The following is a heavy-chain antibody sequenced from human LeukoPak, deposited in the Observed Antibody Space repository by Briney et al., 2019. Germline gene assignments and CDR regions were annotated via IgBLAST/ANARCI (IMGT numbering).Heavy chain of an antibody. D-gene: IGHD3-10*01. CDR2: INPNSGGT. CDR3: ARDGSGSYYNEYYYYGMDV. CDR1: GYTFTGYY. Sequence: ASVKVSYKASGYTFTGYYMHWVRQAPGQGLEWMGWINPNSGGTNYAQKFQGRVTMTRDTSISTAYMELSRLRSDDTAVYYCARDGSGSYYNEYYYYGMDVWGQGTTVTVSS. V-gene: IGHV1-2*02. J-gene: IGHJ6*02.